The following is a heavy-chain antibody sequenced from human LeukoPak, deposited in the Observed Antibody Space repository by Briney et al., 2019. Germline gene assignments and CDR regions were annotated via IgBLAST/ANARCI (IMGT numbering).Heavy chain of an antibody. CDR3: ARSHGAGLQWFDT. J-gene: IGHJ5*02. CDR2: INHAGNT. Sequence: PSEILSLTCGVYGGSFNDYYWSWIRQPPGKGLEWIGEINHAGNTNYNPSLKSRVSMSVDRSKSQVSLHLNSVTAADTAVYYCARSHGAGLQWFDTWGQGTPVTVSS. V-gene: IGHV4-34*01. D-gene: IGHD3-10*01. CDR1: GGSFNDYY.